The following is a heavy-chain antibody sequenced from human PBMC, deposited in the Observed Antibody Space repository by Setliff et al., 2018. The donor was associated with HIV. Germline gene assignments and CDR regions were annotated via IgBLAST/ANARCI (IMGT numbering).Heavy chain of an antibody. D-gene: IGHD3-22*01. Sequence: ASVKVSCKASGYNFNGFYLHWVLQAPGQGLEWVAWINPSTGDTHYAQKFQGRVAVTRDTSISTAYMELRRVRSDDTAVYFCARGRTYDSSIYFGNWFDPWGQGTLVTVSS. V-gene: IGHV1-2*02. CDR1: GYNFNGFY. CDR2: INPSTGDT. J-gene: IGHJ5*02. CDR3: ARGRTYDSSIYFGNWFDP.